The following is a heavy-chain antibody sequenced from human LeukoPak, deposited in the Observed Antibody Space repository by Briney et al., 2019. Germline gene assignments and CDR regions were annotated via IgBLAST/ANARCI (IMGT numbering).Heavy chain of an antibody. CDR3: AKADDDSPGCTNYFDY. V-gene: IGHV3-23*01. J-gene: IGHJ4*01. CDR2: ISGSGAGT. CDR1: GFTFSSYA. Sequence: PGGSLRLSCAASGFTFSSYAMGWVRQAPGKGLEWVSSISGSGAGTYYADSVKGRCTISRDNSKNTLYLQMKSLRAEDTAVYYCAKADDDSPGCTNYFDYWGQGTLVTVSS. D-gene: IGHD3-22*01.